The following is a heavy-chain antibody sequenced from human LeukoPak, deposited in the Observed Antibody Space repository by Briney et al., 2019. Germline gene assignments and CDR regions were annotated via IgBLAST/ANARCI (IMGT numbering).Heavy chain of an antibody. CDR2: ISSSSSYT. J-gene: IGHJ4*02. CDR1: GFTFSDYY. CDR3: AIARRGYSIGCYYLDY. Sequence: GGSLRLSCAASGFTFSDYYMSWIRQAPGKGLEWVSYISSSSSYTNYADSVKGRFTISRDNAKNSLYLQMNSLRAEDTAVYYCAIARRGYSIGCYYLDYGGQGTLVTVSS. D-gene: IGHD6-19*01. V-gene: IGHV3-11*06.